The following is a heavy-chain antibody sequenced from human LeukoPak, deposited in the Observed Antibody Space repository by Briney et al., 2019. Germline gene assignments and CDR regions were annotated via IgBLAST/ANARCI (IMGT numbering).Heavy chain of an antibody. D-gene: IGHD3-22*01. J-gene: IGHJ4*02. CDR3: ARCISSCFYEE. CDR2: ISSSGSPI. V-gene: IGHV3-48*02. Sequence: GGSLRLSCTASGFFFSSYSMNWVRQAPGKGLEWLSYISSSGSPIHYADSVKGRFIISRDNAKNSLYLQMSNLTDEDTAVYYCARCISSCFYEEWGRGTLVIVSS. CDR1: GFFFSSYS.